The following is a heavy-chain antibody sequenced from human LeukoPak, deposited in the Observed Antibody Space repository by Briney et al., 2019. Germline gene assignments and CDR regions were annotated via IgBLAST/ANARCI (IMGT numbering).Heavy chain of an antibody. Sequence: SETLSLICTVSGGSISRYSWSWIRQPAGKGLEWIGRMHTSGSTNYNPSLKSRVIMSVDTSKNQFSLKLSSVTAADTAVYYCARESQYSWNDFGWFDSWGQGTLVTVSP. CDR2: MHTSGST. CDR1: GGSISRYS. CDR3: ARESQYSWNDFGWFDS. D-gene: IGHD1-1*01. V-gene: IGHV4-4*07. J-gene: IGHJ5*01.